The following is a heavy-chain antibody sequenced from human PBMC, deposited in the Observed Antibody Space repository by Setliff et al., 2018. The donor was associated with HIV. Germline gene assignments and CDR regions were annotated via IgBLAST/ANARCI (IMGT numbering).Heavy chain of an antibody. CDR1: GFIFHEYS. J-gene: IGHJ4*02. D-gene: IGHD3-22*01. CDR3: ARTDSSGYYYGGVY. CDR2: VNWNRDNL. V-gene: IGHV3-9*01. Sequence: GGSLRLSCAASGFIFHEYSMHWVRQAPGKGLEWVAGVNWNRDNLGYADSVQGRFIISRDNAKNSLYLQMNSLRAEDTALYYCARTDSSGYYYGGVYWGQGTLVTVSS.